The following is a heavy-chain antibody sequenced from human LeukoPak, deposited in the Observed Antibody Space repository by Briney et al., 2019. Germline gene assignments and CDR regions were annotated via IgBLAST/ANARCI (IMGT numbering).Heavy chain of an antibody. D-gene: IGHD2-2*02. CDR3: ARVHCSSTTCYNPFDI. CDR1: GYIFTGYY. J-gene: IGHJ3*02. CDR2: INPNGGGT. Sequence: ASVKVSCKASGYIFTGYYIHWVRQAPGQGREWMGWINPNGGGTNYAQKFQGRVTMTRDTSISTAYMEVNRLRSDDTAVYYCARVHCSSTTCYNPFDIWGQGTIVTIS. V-gene: IGHV1-2*02.